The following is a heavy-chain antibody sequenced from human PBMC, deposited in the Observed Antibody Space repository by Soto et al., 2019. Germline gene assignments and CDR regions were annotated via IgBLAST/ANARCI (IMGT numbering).Heavy chain of an antibody. Sequence: ASVKVSCKASGGTFSSYAISWVRQAPGQGLEWMGGIIPIFGTANYAQKFQGRVTITAGESTSTAYMELSSLRSEDTAVYYCARDGGYCSSTSPRDCDAFDIWGQGTMVTVSS. J-gene: IGHJ3*02. D-gene: IGHD2-2*01. CDR3: ARDGGYCSSTSPRDCDAFDI. CDR1: GGTFSSYA. CDR2: IIPIFGTA. V-gene: IGHV1-69*13.